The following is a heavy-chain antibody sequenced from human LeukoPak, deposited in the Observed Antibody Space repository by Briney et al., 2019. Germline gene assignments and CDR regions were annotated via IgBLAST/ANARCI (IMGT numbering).Heavy chain of an antibody. V-gene: IGHV1-69*01. CDR3: AMYGDYVMGYYYYYMDV. CDR1: GGTFSSYA. D-gene: IGHD4-17*01. CDR2: IIPFFGTA. J-gene: IGHJ6*03. Sequence: SVKVSCKASGGTFSSYAISWVRQAPGQGLEWMGGIIPFFGTANYAQKFQGRVTITADESTSTAYMELSSLRSEDTAVYYCAMYGDYVMGYYYYYMDVWGKGTTVTVSS.